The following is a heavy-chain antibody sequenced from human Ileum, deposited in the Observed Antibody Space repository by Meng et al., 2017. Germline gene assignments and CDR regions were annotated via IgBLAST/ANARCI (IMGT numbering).Heavy chain of an antibody. V-gene: IGHV4-30-4*01. D-gene: IGHD3-10*01. CDR1: GGSFSSDNYY. CDR2: TYYNGSP. Sequence: QVQLQESCPGLVKPSQTLSLTCSFSGGSFSSDNYYWTWIRQTPGKGLEWIGLTYYNGSPFYNPSLRSRVTISVDTSKDQFSLKLTSVTAADTAVYYCARERRHYYGSGSFDYWGQGILVTVSS. CDR3: ARERRHYYGSGSFDY. J-gene: IGHJ4*02.